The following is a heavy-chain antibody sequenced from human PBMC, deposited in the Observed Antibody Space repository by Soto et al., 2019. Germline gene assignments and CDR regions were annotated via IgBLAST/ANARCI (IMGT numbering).Heavy chain of an antibody. CDR1: GYTFTGYY. Sequence: ASVKVSCKASGYTFTGYYMHWVRQAPGQGLEWMGWINPNSGGTNYAQKFQGWVTMTRDTSISTAYMELSRLRSDDTAVYYCAREDGSSTSCSGDLDYWGQGTLVTVSS. J-gene: IGHJ4*02. CDR3: AREDGSSTSCSGDLDY. CDR2: INPNSGGT. V-gene: IGHV1-2*04. D-gene: IGHD2-2*01.